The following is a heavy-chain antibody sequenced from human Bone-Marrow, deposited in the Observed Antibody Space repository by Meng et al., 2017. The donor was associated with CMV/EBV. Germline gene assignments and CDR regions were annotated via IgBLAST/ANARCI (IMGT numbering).Heavy chain of an antibody. CDR1: GFTFSSYW. CDR2: IYYSGST. V-gene: IGHV4-59*01. J-gene: IGHJ5*02. Sequence: GSLRLSCTGSGFTFSSYWMSWVRQAPGKGLEWIGYIYYSGSTNYNPSLKSRVTISVDTSKNQFSLKLSSVTAADTAVYYCARGKYSSSSEGVWFDPWGQGTLVTVSS. D-gene: IGHD6-6*01. CDR3: ARGKYSSSSEGVWFDP.